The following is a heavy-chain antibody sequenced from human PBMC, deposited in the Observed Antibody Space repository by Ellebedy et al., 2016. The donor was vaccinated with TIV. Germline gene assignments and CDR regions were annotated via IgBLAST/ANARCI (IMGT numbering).Heavy chain of an antibody. D-gene: IGHD3-9*01. V-gene: IGHV3-49*03. CDR2: IRSKVYGGTT. CDR3: ARAEAPYFTITYFDY. CDR1: GFTFGDNA. Sequence: GGSLRLSXTASGFTFGDNAMSWFRQAPGKGLEWVGFIRSKVYGGTTEHAASVKGRFTISRDDSKSIAYLQMNSLKTDDTAVYFCARAEAPYFTITYFDYWGQGTLVTVSP. J-gene: IGHJ4*02.